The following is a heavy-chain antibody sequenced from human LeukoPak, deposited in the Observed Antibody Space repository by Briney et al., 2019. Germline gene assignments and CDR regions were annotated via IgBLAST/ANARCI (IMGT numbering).Heavy chain of an antibody. Sequence: KSSETLSLTCTVSGGSISSSSYYWGWIRQPPGKGLEWIGSIYYSGSTYYNPSLKSRVTISVDTSKNQFSLKLSSMTAADTAVYYCASRGYCSSTSCYEPAEYFQHWGQGTLVTVSS. D-gene: IGHD2-2*01. CDR3: ASRGYCSSTSCYEPAEYFQH. J-gene: IGHJ1*01. CDR2: IYYSGST. V-gene: IGHV4-39*01. CDR1: GGSISSSSYY.